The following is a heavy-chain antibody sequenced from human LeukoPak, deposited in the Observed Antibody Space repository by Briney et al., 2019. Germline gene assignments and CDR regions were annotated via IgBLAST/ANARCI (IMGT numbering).Heavy chain of an antibody. J-gene: IGHJ6*02. CDR1: EFIFGNYT. CDR2: IRSKAYGGTT. CDR3: TRGSRTYYYYGMDV. V-gene: IGHV3-49*04. Sequence: PGGSLRLSCPASEFIFGNYTMNWVRKAPGKGLEGVGFIRSKAYGGTTEYAASVKGRFTISRDDSKSIAYLQMNSLKTEDTAVYYCTRGSRTYYYYGMDVWGQGTTVTVSS. D-gene: IGHD3/OR15-3a*01.